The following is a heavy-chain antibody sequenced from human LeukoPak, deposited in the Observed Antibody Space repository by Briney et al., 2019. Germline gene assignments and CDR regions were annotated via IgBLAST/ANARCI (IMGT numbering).Heavy chain of an antibody. Sequence: SETLSLTCTVSDDSISDYYRGWIRQPPGKGLEWIGYFHNSGTSTYNPSLKSRVTISADTSKNQFSLKLSSVTAADTAVYYCARHSPYYDSSGYCFDYWGQGTLVTVSS. D-gene: IGHD3-22*01. CDR2: FHNSGTS. V-gene: IGHV4-59*08. CDR1: DDSISDYY. J-gene: IGHJ4*02. CDR3: ARHSPYYDSSGYCFDY.